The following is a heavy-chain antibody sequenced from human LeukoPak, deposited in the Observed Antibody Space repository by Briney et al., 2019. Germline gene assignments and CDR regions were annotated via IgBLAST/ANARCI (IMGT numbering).Heavy chain of an antibody. CDR1: GGTFSSYA. V-gene: IGHV1-69*01. CDR2: IIPIFGTA. J-gene: IGHJ4*02. D-gene: IGHD6-19*01. CDR3: ARELSGYSSGNFDY. Sequence: SVKVSCKASGGTFSSYAISWVRQAPGQGLEWMGGIIPIFGTANYAQKFQGRVTITADESTSTAYMELSSLRSEDTAVYYCARELSGYSSGNFDYWGQGTLVTVPS.